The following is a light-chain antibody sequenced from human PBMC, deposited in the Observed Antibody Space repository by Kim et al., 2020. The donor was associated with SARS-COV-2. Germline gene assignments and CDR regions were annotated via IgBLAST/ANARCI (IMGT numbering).Light chain of an antibody. Sequence: SPGERATLSCRASQSVSSNLAWYQQKPGQAPRLLIYGASNRATGIPARFSGSGSGTDFTLTISSLEPEDFAVYYCQQRANWPPITFGQGTRLEIK. J-gene: IGKJ5*01. CDR2: GAS. V-gene: IGKV3-11*01. CDR3: QQRANWPPIT. CDR1: QSVSSN.